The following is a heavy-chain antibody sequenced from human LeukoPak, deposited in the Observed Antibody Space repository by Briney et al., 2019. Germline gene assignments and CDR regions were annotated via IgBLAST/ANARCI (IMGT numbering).Heavy chain of an antibody. Sequence: SETLSLTCAVSGDSISSGTYSWSWIRQPPGKGLEWLGYFYQRGTTYYNPSLFSRLSISVDTSRNQFSLKLSSVTAADTAVYYCARGALWFGDPADFDYWGQGTLVTVSS. D-gene: IGHD3-10*01. J-gene: IGHJ4*02. CDR2: FYQRGTT. V-gene: IGHV4-30-2*01. CDR3: ARGALWFGDPADFDY. CDR1: GDSISSGTYS.